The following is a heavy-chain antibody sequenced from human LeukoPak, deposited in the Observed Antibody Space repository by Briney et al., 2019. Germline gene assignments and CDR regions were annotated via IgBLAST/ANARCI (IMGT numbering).Heavy chain of an antibody. CDR1: GGSISSYY. V-gene: IGHV4-4*07. D-gene: IGHD3-3*01. CDR2: IYTSGST. J-gene: IGHJ5*02. CDR3: ARCAFWSGYADWFGP. Sequence: SETLSLTCTVSGGSISSYYWSWIRQPAGKGLEWLGRIYTSGSTNYNPSLRSRVTMSVDTSKNQFSLKLSSVTAADTAVYYCARCAFWSGYADWFGPWGQGTLVTVSS.